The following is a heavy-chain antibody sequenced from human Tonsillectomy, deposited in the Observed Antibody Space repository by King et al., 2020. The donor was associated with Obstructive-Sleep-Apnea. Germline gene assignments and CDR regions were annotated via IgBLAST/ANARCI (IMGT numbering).Heavy chain of an antibody. CDR3: SIFGVDHFDF. J-gene: IGHJ4*02. V-gene: IGHV3-21*01. D-gene: IGHD3-3*01. CDR1: GFNFSIYS. CDR2: ISGSSTYI. Sequence: EVQLVESGGGLVKPGGSLRLTCEASGFNFSIYSINWVRQAAGKGLEWVSSISGSSTYIYYADSLKGRFTISRDNAKNSVSLQMNSLRAEDTAVYYCSIFGVDHFDFWGQGTLVTVSS.